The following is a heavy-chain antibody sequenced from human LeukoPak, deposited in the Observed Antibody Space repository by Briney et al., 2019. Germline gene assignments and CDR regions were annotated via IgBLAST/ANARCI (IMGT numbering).Heavy chain of an antibody. CDR1: GYTFISYY. J-gene: IGHJ4*02. V-gene: IGHV1-46*01. CDR2: INPSGGST. CDR3: ARDKQQLDYLDY. Sequence: ASVKVFCKASGYTFISYYMHCVRQAPGQWLEWMGIINPSGGSTSYAQKFQGRVTMTRDTSTSTVYMELSSLRSEDTAVYHCARDKQQLDYLDYWGQGTLVTVSS. D-gene: IGHD6-13*01.